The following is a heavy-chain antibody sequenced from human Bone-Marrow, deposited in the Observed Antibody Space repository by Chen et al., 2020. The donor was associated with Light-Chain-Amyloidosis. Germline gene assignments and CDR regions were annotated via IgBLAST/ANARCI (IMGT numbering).Heavy chain of an antibody. CDR2: IYPDDSDA. J-gene: IGHJ4*02. D-gene: IGHD5-12*01. V-gene: IGHV5-51*01. Sequence: GYTFPNYWIGWVRQMPGKGLEWMGVIYPDDSDARYSPSFEGQVTISADKSITTAYLQCRSLKASDTAMYYCARRRDGYNFDYWGQGTLVTVSS. CDR1: GYTFPNYW. CDR3: ARRRDGYNFDY.